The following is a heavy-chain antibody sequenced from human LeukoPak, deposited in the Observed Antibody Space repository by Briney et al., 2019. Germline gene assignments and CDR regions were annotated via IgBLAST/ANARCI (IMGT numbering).Heavy chain of an antibody. Sequence: KPSETLSLTCTVSGGSISSSSYYWGWIRQPPGKGLEWIGSIYYSGSTYYNPSLKSRVTISVDTSKNQFSLKLSSVTAADTAVHYCARPGYSSSWYGFGYFQHWGQGTLVTVSS. D-gene: IGHD6-13*01. V-gene: IGHV4-39*01. CDR2: IYYSGST. CDR3: ARPGYSSSWYGFGYFQH. J-gene: IGHJ1*01. CDR1: GGSISSSSYY.